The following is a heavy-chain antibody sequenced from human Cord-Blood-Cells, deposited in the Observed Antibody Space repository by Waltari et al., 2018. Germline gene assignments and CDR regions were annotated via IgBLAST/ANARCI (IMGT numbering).Heavy chain of an antibody. V-gene: IGHV3-30*18. CDR3: AKEDWNYFDY. J-gene: IGHJ4*02. D-gene: IGHD1-1*01. Sequence: QVQLVESGGGVVQSGRSLRLSCAAYGFTFSSYGMHWVRQAPGKWLAWVAVISYDGSNKYYADSVKGRFTISSDNSKNTLYLQMNNLRAEDTAVYYCAKEDWNYFDYWGQGTLVTVSS. CDR1: GFTFSSYG. CDR2: ISYDGSNK.